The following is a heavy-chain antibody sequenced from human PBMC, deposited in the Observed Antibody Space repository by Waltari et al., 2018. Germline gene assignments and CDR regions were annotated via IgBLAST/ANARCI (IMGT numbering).Heavy chain of an antibody. V-gene: IGHV4-30-4*01. Sequence: QVQLQESGPGLVKPSQTLSLTCTVSGGSISSGDYYWSWIRQPPGKGLEWIGYIYYSGSTYYNPSLKSRVTISVDTSKNQFSLKLSSVTAADTAVYYCARGNSRKWLLSPHFDYWGQGTLVTVSS. CDR3: ARGNSRKWLLSPHFDY. D-gene: IGHD3-22*01. CDR1: GGSISSGDYY. J-gene: IGHJ4*02. CDR2: IYYSGST.